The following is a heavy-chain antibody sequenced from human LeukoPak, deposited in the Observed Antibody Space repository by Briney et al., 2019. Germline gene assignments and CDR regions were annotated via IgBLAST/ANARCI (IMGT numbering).Heavy chain of an antibody. CDR2: IYSADST. D-gene: IGHD3-22*01. V-gene: IGHV3-53*01. CDR3: ATVEYYDSSGSCYFQH. J-gene: IGHJ1*01. CDR1: GFTLSSKY. Sequence: PGWSLRLSRSASGFTLSSKYLSWVRPAPGKGLGLVSVIYSADSTYCADSVKGRFTISRDNSKNTLYLKMNSLRAEDTAVYYCATVEYYDSSGSCYFQHWGQGTLLTVSS.